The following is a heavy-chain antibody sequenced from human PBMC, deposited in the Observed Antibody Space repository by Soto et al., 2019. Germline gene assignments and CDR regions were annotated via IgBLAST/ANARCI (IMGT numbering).Heavy chain of an antibody. CDR2: ISSSGSTI. V-gene: IGHV3-11*01. CDR3: ARAAYSSSSSDY. J-gene: IGHJ4*02. D-gene: IGHD6-13*01. Sequence: QVQLVESGGGLVKPGGSLRLSCAASGFTFSDYYMSWIRQAPGKGLEWVSYISSSGSTIYYADSVKGRFTISRDNAKYSLYLQMNSLRAEDTSVYSCARAAYSSSSSDYWGQGTLVTVSS. CDR1: GFTFSDYY.